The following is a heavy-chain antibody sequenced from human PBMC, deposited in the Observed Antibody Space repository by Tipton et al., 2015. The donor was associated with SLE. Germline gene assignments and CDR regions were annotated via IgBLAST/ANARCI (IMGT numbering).Heavy chain of an antibody. J-gene: IGHJ6*02. CDR3: AREGGYYGMDV. CDR1: GFTFSSYA. V-gene: IGHV3-30*04. Sequence: SLRLSCAASGFTFSSYALSWVRQAPGKGLEWVAVVSHEGSNEYYADSVKGRFTISRDNFKNMLYLQMDSLRPEDTAVYYCAREGGYYGMDVWGQGTTVIVSS. CDR2: VSHEGSNE. D-gene: IGHD3-16*01.